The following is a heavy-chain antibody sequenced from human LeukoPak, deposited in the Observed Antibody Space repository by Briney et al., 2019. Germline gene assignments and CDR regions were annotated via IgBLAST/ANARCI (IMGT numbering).Heavy chain of an antibody. V-gene: IGHV3-66*01. CDR2: IYSGGTI. CDR1: GFTVSSNY. D-gene: IGHD3-10*02. Sequence: GGSLRLSCAASGFTVSSNYMSWGRQAPGKGVEWVSVIYSGGTIYYAYSVKGRFIISRDNAKNSLYLQMNSLRAEDTAVYYCAELGITMIGGVWGKGTTVTISS. J-gene: IGHJ6*04. CDR3: AELGITMIGGV.